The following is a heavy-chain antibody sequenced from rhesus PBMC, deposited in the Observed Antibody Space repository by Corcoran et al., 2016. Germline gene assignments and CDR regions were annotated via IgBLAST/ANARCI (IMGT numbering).Heavy chain of an antibody. D-gene: IGHD3-9*01. CDR1: GFTFSSYG. J-gene: IGHJ4*01. CDR2: ITEPGGST. Sequence: EVQLVETGGGLVQTGGSLRLSCAASGFTFSSYGLSWVRQAPGKGLEWVSGITEPGGSTFYADSVKGRFTVSRENAKNTLYLQMDSLRAEDTAVYYCANLYGWGQGVLVTVSS. CDR3: ANLYG. V-gene: IGHV3S18*01.